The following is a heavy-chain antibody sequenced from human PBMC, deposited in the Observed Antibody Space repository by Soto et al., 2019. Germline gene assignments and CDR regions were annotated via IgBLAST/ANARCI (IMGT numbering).Heavy chain of an antibody. J-gene: IGHJ6*02. D-gene: IGHD3-10*01. CDR2: INSSNGNA. CDR3: ARGGPTSADHYYGMDV. CDR1: AYTFTRYG. Sequence: ASVKVSCKASAYTFTRYGVNWVRQAPGQGLEWMGWINSSNGNAEYAQNLQGRVTMTIDTSTSTAYMELRSLRSDDTAVYYCARGGPTSADHYYGMDVRGQGTTVTVSS. V-gene: IGHV1-18*01.